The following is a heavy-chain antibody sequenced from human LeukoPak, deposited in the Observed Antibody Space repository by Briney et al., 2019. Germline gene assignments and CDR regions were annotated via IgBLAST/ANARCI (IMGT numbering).Heavy chain of an antibody. CDR1: GFTFSTHF. CDR3: ARERQDTIVHSGAFDI. CDR2: IASDGSHT. J-gene: IGHJ3*02. Sequence: PGRSLRLSCAASGFTFSTHFMHWVRQAPGKGLEWVAVIASDGSHTFYVESVKGRFTISRDNSKNTLYLQMNSLRAEVTAVYFCARERQDTIVHSGAFDIWGQGTIVTVSS. D-gene: IGHD3-10*01. V-gene: IGHV3-30-3*01.